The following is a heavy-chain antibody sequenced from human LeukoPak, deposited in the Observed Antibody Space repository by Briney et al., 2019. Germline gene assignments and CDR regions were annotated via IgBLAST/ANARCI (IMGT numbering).Heavy chain of an antibody. D-gene: IGHD4-17*01. J-gene: IGHJ4*02. Sequence: SETLSLTCTVSGGSISSGDYYWSWIRQPPGKGLEWIGYIYYSGSTYYNPSLKSRVTISVDTSKNQFSLKLSSVTAADTAVYYCARVHYGDYAEPDYWGQGTLVTVSS. V-gene: IGHV4-30-4*01. CDR3: ARVHYGDYAEPDY. CDR2: IYYSGST. CDR1: GGSISSGDYY.